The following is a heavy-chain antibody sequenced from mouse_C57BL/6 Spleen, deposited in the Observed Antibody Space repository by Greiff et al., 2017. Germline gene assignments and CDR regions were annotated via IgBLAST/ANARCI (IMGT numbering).Heavy chain of an antibody. D-gene: IGHD1-1*01. Sequence: EVKLVESGGGLVKPGGSLKLSCAASGFTFSSYAMSWVRQTPEKRLEWVATISAGGSYTYYPDNVKGRFTISRDNAKNNLYLQMSHLKSEDTAMYYCARRYGSSYWYFDVWGTGTTVTVSS. CDR3: ARRYGSSYWYFDV. V-gene: IGHV5-4*03. J-gene: IGHJ1*03. CDR1: GFTFSSYA. CDR2: ISAGGSYT.